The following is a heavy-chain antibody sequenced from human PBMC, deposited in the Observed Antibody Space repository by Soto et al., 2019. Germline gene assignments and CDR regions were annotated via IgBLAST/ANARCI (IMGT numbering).Heavy chain of an antibody. D-gene: IGHD6-13*01. J-gene: IGHJ6*02. CDR2: IWYDGSNK. Sequence: GGSLRLSCAASGFTFSSYGMHWVRQAPGKGLEWVAVIWYDGSNKYYADSVKGRFTISRDNSKNTLYLQMNSLRAEDTAVYYCARFPGYSTTYYYYYGMDVWGQGTTVTVSS. CDR1: GFTFSSYG. V-gene: IGHV3-33*01. CDR3: ARFPGYSTTYYYYYGMDV.